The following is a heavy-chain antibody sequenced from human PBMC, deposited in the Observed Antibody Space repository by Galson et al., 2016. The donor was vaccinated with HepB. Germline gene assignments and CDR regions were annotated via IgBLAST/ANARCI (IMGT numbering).Heavy chain of an antibody. CDR2: VSQRGSP. J-gene: IGHJ6*02. V-gene: IGHV4-59*01. Sequence: SETLSLTCTVSGARITAYYWNWIRQSPEKGLEWIGYVSQRGSPNYHPSLNSRVTMSLDMSKNQFFLMLNSVTDADTGVYYCARSSFLPYGIDAWGQGTTVIVSS. CDR3: ARSSFLPYGIDA. CDR1: GARITAYY. D-gene: IGHD2/OR15-2a*01.